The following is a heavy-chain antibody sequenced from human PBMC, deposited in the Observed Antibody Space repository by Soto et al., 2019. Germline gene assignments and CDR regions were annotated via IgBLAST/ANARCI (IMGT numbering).Heavy chain of an antibody. CDR2: INQGGSEK. CDR1: GFIFSDYW. Sequence: EVQLVESGGGLVQPGGALRLSCAASGFIFSDYWMNWVRQAPGKGLEWVANINQGGSEKYYVDSVKGRFTISRDNAKNSHYLQMKSLRVEDTAMYYCAGDHHHSWGGSDALDIWGQGTMVIVSS. V-gene: IGHV3-7*01. J-gene: IGHJ3*02. CDR3: AGDHHHSWGGSDALDI. D-gene: IGHD3-16*01.